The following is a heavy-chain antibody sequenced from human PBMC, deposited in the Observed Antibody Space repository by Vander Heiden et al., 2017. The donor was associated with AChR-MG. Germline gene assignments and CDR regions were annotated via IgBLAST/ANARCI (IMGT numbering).Heavy chain of an antibody. D-gene: IGHD2-21*02. Sequence: EVQLLESGGGLVQPWGSLRLSCAASGFTFSRYAMSWVRQAPGKGLEWVSAISGSGGSTYYADSVKGRVTISRDNSKNTLYLQMNSLRADDTAVYYCANGRNGGGDCYFWNFDYWGQGTLVTVSS. CDR2: ISGSGGST. J-gene: IGHJ4*02. V-gene: IGHV3-23*01. CDR3: ANGRNGGGDCYFWNFDY. CDR1: GFTFSRYA.